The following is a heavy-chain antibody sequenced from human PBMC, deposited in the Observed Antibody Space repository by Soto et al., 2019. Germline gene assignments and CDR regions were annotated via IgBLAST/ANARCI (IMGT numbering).Heavy chain of an antibody. CDR1: GFTFNDYY. V-gene: IGHV3-11*01. J-gene: IGHJ4*02. D-gene: IGHD1-26*01. Sequence: QVQLVESGGGLVKPGGSLRLSCAASGFTFNDYYMTWIRQAPGKGLEWVSYIGSRGSPMFYADSVKGRFTISGDNARKSVYLQMNSLRDEDTAIYYCARSLGTTRIDYWGQGTLVTVSS. CDR2: IGSRGSPM. CDR3: ARSLGTTRIDY.